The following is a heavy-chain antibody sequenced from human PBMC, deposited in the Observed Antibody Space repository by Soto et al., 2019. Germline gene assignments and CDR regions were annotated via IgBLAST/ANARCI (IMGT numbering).Heavy chain of an antibody. CDR3: ARDGEYSSTTGVWFDP. V-gene: IGHV1-46*01. Sequence: GASVKVSCKASGYTFTSYYMHWVRQAPGQGLEWMGIINPSGGSTSYAQKFQGRVTMTRDTSTSTVYMELSSLRSEDTAVYYCARDGEYSSTTGVWFDPWGQGTLVTVSS. D-gene: IGHD6-6*01. CDR1: GYTFTSYY. CDR2: INPSGGST. J-gene: IGHJ5*02.